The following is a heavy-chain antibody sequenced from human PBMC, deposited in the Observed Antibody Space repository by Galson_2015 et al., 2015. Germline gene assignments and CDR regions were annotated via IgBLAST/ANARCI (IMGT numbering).Heavy chain of an antibody. J-gene: IGHJ5*02. D-gene: IGHD3-10*01. CDR3: ARDPTTEREFLWFASYNWFDP. Sequence: SVKVSCKASGYPFTSDGISWVRQAPGQGLEWMGWISAYHGNTNCAQKLQGRVTMTTDTSTSTAYMELRSLRSDDTAVYYCARDPTTEREFLWFASYNWFDPWGQGTLVTVSS. CDR1: GYPFTSDG. CDR2: ISAYHGNT. V-gene: IGHV1-18*01.